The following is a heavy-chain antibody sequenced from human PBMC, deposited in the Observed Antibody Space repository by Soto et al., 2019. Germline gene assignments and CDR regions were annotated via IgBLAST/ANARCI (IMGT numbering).Heavy chain of an antibody. D-gene: IGHD6-13*01. CDR2: ISSNSAYI. Sequence: WGSLRLSCAASGFTFRSFTMYWVRQAPGKGLEWVSTISSNSAYIYYTDALRGRFTISRDNAKNSLHLQMNSLRAEDTAVYYCTRDASRDSSARGWFDPWGPGTLVTVS. CDR3: TRDASRDSSARGWFDP. V-gene: IGHV3-21*01. J-gene: IGHJ5*02. CDR1: GFTFRSFT.